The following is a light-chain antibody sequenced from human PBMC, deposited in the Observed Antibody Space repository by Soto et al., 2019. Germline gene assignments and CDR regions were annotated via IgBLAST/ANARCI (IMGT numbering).Light chain of an antibody. V-gene: IGKV3-20*01. J-gene: IGKJ5*01. CDR1: QSVSSSY. CDR3: QQYGSSPSIT. Sequence: EIVLTQSPGTLSLSPGERATLSCRASQSVSSSYLAWYQQKPGQAPRLLIYGAFNRATGIPDRFSGSGSGTDFTLTISRLESEDFAVYYCQQYGSSPSITFGQGTRLE. CDR2: GAF.